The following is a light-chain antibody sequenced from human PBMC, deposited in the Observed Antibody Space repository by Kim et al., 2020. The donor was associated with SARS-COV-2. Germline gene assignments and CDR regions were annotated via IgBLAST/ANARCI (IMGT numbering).Light chain of an antibody. J-gene: IGKJ4*01. V-gene: IGKV1-27*01. CDR2: AAS. Sequence: DIRMTQSPSSLSPSVGDRVTITCRASQDITNYLAWYQQKPGKVPKLLIYAASALQSGVPSRFSGSGSGTDFTLTISSLQPEDVATYYCQNYDSAPLTFGGGTKVDIK. CDR1: QDITNY. CDR3: QNYDSAPLT.